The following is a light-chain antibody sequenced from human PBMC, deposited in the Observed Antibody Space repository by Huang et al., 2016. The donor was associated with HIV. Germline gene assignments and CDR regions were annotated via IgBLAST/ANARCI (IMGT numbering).Light chain of an antibody. CDR3: QQSYNFPPT. V-gene: IGKV1-39*01. J-gene: IGKJ1*01. CDR1: QSVATY. CDR2: AAS. Sequence: DIQMTQSPSSLSASVGDRVTVTCRASQSVATYLNWYQHKPDKAPKLLIYAASSLQSGVPSIFTGSGSGTNFTLTISSLQPEDFATYYCQQSYNFPPTFGQGTKVEIK.